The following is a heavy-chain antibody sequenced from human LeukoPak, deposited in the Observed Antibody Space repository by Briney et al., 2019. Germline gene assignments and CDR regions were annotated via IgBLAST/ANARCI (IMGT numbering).Heavy chain of an antibody. CDR2: ISYDGSNK. J-gene: IGHJ4*02. CDR1: GFTFNSYD. V-gene: IGHV3-30*03. D-gene: IGHD6-13*01. CDR3: AIGGSSWPDY. Sequence: GGSLRLSCAASGFTFNSYDMHWVRQTPGKGLEWVAVISYDGSNKYYADSVKGLFTISRDTSKNTLYRQMNSLRAEDTAVCYCAIGGSSWPDYWGQGTLVTVSS.